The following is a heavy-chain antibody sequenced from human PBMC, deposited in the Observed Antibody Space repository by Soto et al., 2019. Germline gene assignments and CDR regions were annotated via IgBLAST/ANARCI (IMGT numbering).Heavy chain of an antibody. CDR2: IGPYGNTI. D-gene: IGHD5-18*01. CDR3: ARDDYTYGFS. J-gene: IGHJ5*02. Sequence: QVHLVESGGVLVKSGDSLRLSCAASRFSFKDYFMSWIRQAPGKGLEWISYIGPYGNTIYYADSVKGRFVISRDDTTNTLYLQMDSLRAGDTAVYYCARDDYTYGFSWGQGTLVTVSS. V-gene: IGHV3-11*01. CDR1: RFSFKDYF.